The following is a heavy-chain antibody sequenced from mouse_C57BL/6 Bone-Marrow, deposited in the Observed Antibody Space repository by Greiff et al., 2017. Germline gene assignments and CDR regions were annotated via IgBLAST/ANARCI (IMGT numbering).Heavy chain of an antibody. Sequence: EVQLVESGGGLVKPGGSLKLSCAASGFTFSDYGMHWVRQAPEKGLEWVAYISSGSSTIYYADTVKGRFTISRDNAKNTLFLQMTSLRSEDTAMYYCARASQAYYYAMDYWGQGTSVTVSS. V-gene: IGHV5-17*01. CDR3: ARASQAYYYAMDY. D-gene: IGHD3-2*02. J-gene: IGHJ4*01. CDR1: GFTFSDYG. CDR2: ISSGSSTI.